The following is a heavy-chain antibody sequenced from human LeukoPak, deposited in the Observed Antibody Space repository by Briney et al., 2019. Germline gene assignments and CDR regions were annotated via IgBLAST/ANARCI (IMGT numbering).Heavy chain of an antibody. CDR1: GYTFTSYG. Sequence: GASVKVSCKASGYTFTSYGISWVRQAPGQGLEWMGWISAYNGNTNYAQKLQGRVTMTTDTSTSTAYMELRSLRSDDTAVYYCARDVSYDYVWGGYGEFDYWSQGTLVTVSS. CDR3: ARDVSYDYVWGGYGEFDY. D-gene: IGHD3-16*01. CDR2: ISAYNGNT. V-gene: IGHV1-18*01. J-gene: IGHJ4*02.